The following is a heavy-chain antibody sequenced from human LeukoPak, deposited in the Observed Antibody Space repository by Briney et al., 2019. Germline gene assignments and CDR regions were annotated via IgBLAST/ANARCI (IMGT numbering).Heavy chain of an antibody. CDR3: ARDDSGSYHQLGV. CDR2: IYYSGST. J-gene: IGHJ6*02. Sequence: KSSETLSLTCTVSGDSISTYYWSWIRQSPGKGLEWIGYIYYSGSTNYNPSLKSRVTVSVDTSKNQFSLKLSSVTAADTAVYYCARDDSGSYHQLGVWGQGTTVTVSS. V-gene: IGHV4-59*01. D-gene: IGHD1-26*01. CDR1: GDSISTYY.